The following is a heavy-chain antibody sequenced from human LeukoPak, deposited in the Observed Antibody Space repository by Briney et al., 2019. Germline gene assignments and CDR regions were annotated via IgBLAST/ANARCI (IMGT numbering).Heavy chain of an antibody. J-gene: IGHJ4*02. CDR2: IYSGGNT. D-gene: IGHD4-17*01. V-gene: IGHV3-53*01. CDR3: ARRAGEYSHPYDY. CDR1: GFTVSSNS. Sequence: GGTLRLSCTVSGFTVSSNSMSWVRQAPGKGLEWVSFIYSGGNTHYSDSVKGRFTISRDNSKNTLYLQMNSLRAEDTAVYYCARRAGEYSHPYDYWGQGTLVTVSS.